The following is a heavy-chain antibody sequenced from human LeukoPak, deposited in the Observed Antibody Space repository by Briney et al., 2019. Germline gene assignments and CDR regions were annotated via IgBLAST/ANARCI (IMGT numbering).Heavy chain of an antibody. CDR2: IGGSGGST. V-gene: IGHV3-23*01. CDR1: GFTFSTYA. CDR3: AKEGYRYGYAIDY. D-gene: IGHD5-18*01. J-gene: IGHJ4*02. Sequence: QPGGSLRVSCAASGFTFSTYAMSWVRQAPGKGLEWVSAIGGSGGSTYYADSVKGRFTISRDNSKNTLYLQMNSLRAEDTAVYYCAKEGYRYGYAIDYWGQGTLVTVSS.